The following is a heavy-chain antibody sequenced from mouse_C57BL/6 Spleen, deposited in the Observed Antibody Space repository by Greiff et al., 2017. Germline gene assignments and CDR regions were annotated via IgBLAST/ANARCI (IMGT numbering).Heavy chain of an antibody. J-gene: IGHJ4*01. CDR1: GYTFTDYY. D-gene: IGHD2-5*01. CDR2: IFPGSGST. V-gene: IGHV1-75*01. Sequence: VQLQQSGPELVKPGASVKISCKASGYTFTDYYINWVKQRPGQGLEWIGWIFPGSGSTYYNEKFKGKATLTVDKSSSTAYMLLSSLTSEDSAVYCCARSLYYSSYYYAMDYWGQGTSVTVSS. CDR3: ARSLYYSSYYYAMDY.